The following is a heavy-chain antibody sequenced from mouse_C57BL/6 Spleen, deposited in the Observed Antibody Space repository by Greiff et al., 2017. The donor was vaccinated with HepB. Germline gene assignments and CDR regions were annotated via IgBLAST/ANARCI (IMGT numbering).Heavy chain of an antibody. V-gene: IGHV5-6*01. Sequence: EVQRVESGGDLVKPGGSLKLSCAASGFTFSSYGMSWVRQTPDKRLEWVATISSGGSYTYYPDSVKGRFTISRDNAKNTLYLQMSSLKSEDTAMYYCARPHYYGSSYRFAYWGQGTLVTVSA. D-gene: IGHD1-1*01. CDR1: GFTFSSYG. CDR2: ISSGGSYT. J-gene: IGHJ3*01. CDR3: ARPHYYGSSYRFAY.